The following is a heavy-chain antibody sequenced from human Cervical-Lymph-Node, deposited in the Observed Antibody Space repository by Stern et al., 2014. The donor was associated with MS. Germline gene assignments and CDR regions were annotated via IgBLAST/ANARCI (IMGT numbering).Heavy chain of an antibody. CDR1: GYSFTAYY. CDR2: IDPNSGGT. V-gene: IGHV1-2*02. Sequence: VQLVESGAEVKTPGASVKVSCKASGYSFTAYYMHWVRQAPGQGLEWMRWIDPNSGGTKSAQNFQGRVTMTRYTSISTLYMELSGLTSDDTAVFYCARERHSMDVWGQGTTVTVSS. J-gene: IGHJ6*02. CDR3: ARERHSMDV.